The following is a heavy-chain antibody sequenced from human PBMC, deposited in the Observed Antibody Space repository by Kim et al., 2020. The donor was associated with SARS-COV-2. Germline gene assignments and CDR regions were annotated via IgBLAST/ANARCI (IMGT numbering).Heavy chain of an antibody. CDR1: GGTFSSYA. D-gene: IGHD2-15*01. Sequence: SVKVSCKASGGTFSSYAISWVRQAPGQGLEWMGGIIPIFGTANYAQKFQGRVTITADESTSTAYMELSSLRSEDTAVYYCARDKVVVVAAAYYYGMDVWGQGTTVTVSS. CDR2: IIPIFGTA. J-gene: IGHJ6*02. V-gene: IGHV1-69*13. CDR3: ARDKVVVVAAAYYYGMDV.